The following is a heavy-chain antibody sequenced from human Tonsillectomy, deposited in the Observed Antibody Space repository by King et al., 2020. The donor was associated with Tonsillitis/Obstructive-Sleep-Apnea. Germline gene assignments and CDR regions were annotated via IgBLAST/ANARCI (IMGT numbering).Heavy chain of an antibody. Sequence: VQLVESGGGLVKPGGSLRLSCAASGFTFSDYYMSWIRQAPGKGLEWVSYISSSSSYTNYADSVKGRFTISRDNAKNSLYLQMNSLRAEDTAVYYCARVATLTGYSSSWYAGDDAFDIWGQGTMVTVSS. V-gene: IGHV3-11*05. CDR3: ARVATLTGYSSSWYAGDDAFDI. D-gene: IGHD6-13*01. CDR2: ISSSSSYT. CDR1: GFTFSDYY. J-gene: IGHJ3*02.